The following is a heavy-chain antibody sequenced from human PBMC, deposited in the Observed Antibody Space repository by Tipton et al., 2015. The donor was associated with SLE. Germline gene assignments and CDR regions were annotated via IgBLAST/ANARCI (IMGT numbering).Heavy chain of an antibody. CDR1: GGSFSGYY. J-gene: IGHJ3*02. CDR2: INHSGST. D-gene: IGHD2-21*01. V-gene: IGHV4-34*01. CDR3: AREIERVYAFDI. Sequence: LRLSCAVYGGSFSGYYWSWIRQPPGKGLEWIGEINHSGSTNYNPSLKSRVTISVDTSKNQFSLKLSSVTAADTAVYYCAREIERVYAFDIWGQGTMVTVSS.